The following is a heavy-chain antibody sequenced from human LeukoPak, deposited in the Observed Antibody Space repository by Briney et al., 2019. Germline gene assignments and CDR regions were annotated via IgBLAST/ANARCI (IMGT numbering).Heavy chain of an antibody. V-gene: IGHV4-31*03. Sequence: PSQTLSLTCTVSGGSISSGGYYWSWIRQHPGKGLEWIGYIYYSGSTYYNPSLKSRVTISVDTSKNQFSLKLSSVTAADTAVYYCARGRTVTRCLDYWGQGTLVTVSS. CDR3: ARGRTVTRCLDY. CDR2: IYYSGST. D-gene: IGHD4-11*01. CDR1: GGSISSGGYY. J-gene: IGHJ4*02.